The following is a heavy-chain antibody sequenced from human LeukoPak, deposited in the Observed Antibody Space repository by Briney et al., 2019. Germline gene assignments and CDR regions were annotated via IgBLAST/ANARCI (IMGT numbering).Heavy chain of an antibody. CDR3: AKAQGYSSGNYFDY. V-gene: IGHV3-23*01. D-gene: IGHD6-19*01. CDR1: GFTFSSYR. Sequence: GGSLRLSCAASGFTFSSYRVNWVRQAPGKGLEWVSAISGSGGSTYYADSVKGRFTISRDNSKNTLYLQMNSLRAEDTAVYYCAKAQGYSSGNYFDYWGQGTLVTVSS. CDR2: ISGSGGST. J-gene: IGHJ4*02.